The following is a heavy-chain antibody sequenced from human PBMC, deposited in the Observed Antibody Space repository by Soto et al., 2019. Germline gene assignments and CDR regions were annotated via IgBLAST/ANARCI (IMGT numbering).Heavy chain of an antibody. Sequence: GASVKVSCKASGYIFTGYYMHWVRQAPGQGLEWMAWINPNSGDTNYTQKFQGWVTMTRDTSISTAYMELSRLRSDDTAVYYCATSRISIAVAGETEYYFDYWGQGTPVTVS. D-gene: IGHD6-19*01. V-gene: IGHV1-2*04. CDR3: ATSRISIAVAGETEYYFDY. CDR1: GYIFTGYY. CDR2: INPNSGDT. J-gene: IGHJ4*02.